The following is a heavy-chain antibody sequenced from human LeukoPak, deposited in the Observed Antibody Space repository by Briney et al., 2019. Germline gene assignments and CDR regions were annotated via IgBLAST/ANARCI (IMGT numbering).Heavy chain of an antibody. CDR3: ARTSGVGYYDILTGYFDY. Sequence: PGGSLRLSCAASGFTFSSCAMHWVRQAPGEGLEWVAVISYDGSNKYYADSVKGRFTISRDNSKNTLYLQMNSLRAEDTAVYYCARTSGVGYYDILTGYFDYWGQGTLVTVSS. J-gene: IGHJ4*02. CDR1: GFTFSSCA. CDR2: ISYDGSNK. V-gene: IGHV3-30-3*01. D-gene: IGHD3-9*01.